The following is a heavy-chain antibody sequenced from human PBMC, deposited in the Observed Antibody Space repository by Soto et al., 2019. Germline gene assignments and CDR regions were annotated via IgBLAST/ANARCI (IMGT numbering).Heavy chain of an antibody. Sequence: QVQLQQWGAGLLKPSETLSLTCAVYGGSFSGYYWSWIRQPPGKGLEWIGEINHSGSTNYNPSLKSRVTISVDTSKNQFSLKLSSVTAADTAVYYCARGRLGCSSTSCYKSTRRNWFDPWGQGTLVTVSS. J-gene: IGHJ5*02. D-gene: IGHD2-2*02. CDR3: ARGRLGCSSTSCYKSTRRNWFDP. CDR2: INHSGST. V-gene: IGHV4-34*01. CDR1: GGSFSGYY.